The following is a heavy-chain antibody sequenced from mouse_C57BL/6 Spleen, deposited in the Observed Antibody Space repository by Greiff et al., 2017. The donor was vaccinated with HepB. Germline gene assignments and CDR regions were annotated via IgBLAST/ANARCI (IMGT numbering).Heavy chain of an antibody. CDR1: GYTFTDYY. CDR2: INPNNGGT. CDR3: ARSPEGMDY. Sequence: EVQLQQSGPELVKPGASVKISCKASGYTFTDYYINWVKQSHGKSLEWIGDINPNNGGTSYNQKFKGKATLTVDKSSSTAYMELRSLTSEDSAVYYCARSPEGMDYWGQGTSVTVSS. J-gene: IGHJ4*01. V-gene: IGHV1-26*01.